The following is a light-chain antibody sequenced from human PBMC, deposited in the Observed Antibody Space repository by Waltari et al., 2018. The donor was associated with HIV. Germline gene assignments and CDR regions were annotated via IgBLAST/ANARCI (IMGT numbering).Light chain of an antibody. J-gene: IGLJ1*01. CDR1: SSTVGGYNY. CDR3: CSYAGSYTYV. Sequence: QSALTQPRSVSGSPGESVTISCTGTSSTVGGYNYVFWYQQHPGKAPKLLIYDVNKRPSGVPDRFSGSKAGDTASLTISEIQAEDEADYYCCSYAGSYTYVFGDETQVTVL. V-gene: IGLV2-11*01. CDR2: DVN.